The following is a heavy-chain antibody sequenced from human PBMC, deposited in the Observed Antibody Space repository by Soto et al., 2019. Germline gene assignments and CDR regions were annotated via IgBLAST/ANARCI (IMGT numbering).Heavy chain of an antibody. V-gene: IGHV3-66*01. J-gene: IGHJ5*02. D-gene: IGHD3-10*01. Sequence: EVRLVESGGGFVQPGGSLRLSCAGSGFTGGLNYMGWARQSPGKGLEWVAVIYVNGNTYYTASVKGRFSISRDSSKNRVYLHINSLRGEDTTVYYCARNYYGSGSYAPWFDTWGQGTLIPVSS. CDR3: ARNYYGSGSYAPWFDT. CDR1: GFTGGLNY. CDR2: IYVNGNT.